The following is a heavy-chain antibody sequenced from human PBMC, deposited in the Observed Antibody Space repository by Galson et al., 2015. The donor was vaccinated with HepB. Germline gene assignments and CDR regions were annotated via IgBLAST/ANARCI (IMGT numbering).Heavy chain of an antibody. Sequence: SLRLSCAASGFTFSSYGMHWVRQAPGKGLEWVAVISYDGSNKYYADSVKGRFTISRDNSKNTLYLQMNSLRAEDTAVYYCAKCSYDFWSGYYSYFDYWGQGTLVTVSS. D-gene: IGHD3-3*01. CDR2: ISYDGSNK. CDR1: GFTFSSYG. J-gene: IGHJ4*02. CDR3: AKCSYDFWSGYYSYFDY. V-gene: IGHV3-30*18.